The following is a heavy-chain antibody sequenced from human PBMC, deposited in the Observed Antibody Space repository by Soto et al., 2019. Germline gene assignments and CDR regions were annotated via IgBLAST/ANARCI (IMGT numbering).Heavy chain of an antibody. V-gene: IGHV1-18*01. Sequence: GASVKVSCKASGYTFTSYGISWVRQAPGQGLEWMGWISAYNGNTNYAQKLQGRVTMTTDTSTSTAYMEPRSLRSDDTAVYYCARDRQSHSGELSPPQCFDYWGQGTLVTVSS. J-gene: IGHJ4*02. CDR3: ARDRQSHSGELSPPQCFDY. CDR1: GYTFTSYG. D-gene: IGHD3-16*02. CDR2: ISAYNGNT.